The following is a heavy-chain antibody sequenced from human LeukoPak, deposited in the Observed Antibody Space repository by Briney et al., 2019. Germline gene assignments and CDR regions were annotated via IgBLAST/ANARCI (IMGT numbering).Heavy chain of an antibody. CDR2: ISRSGNYA. Sequence: GGSLRLSCAASGFTFRDYYMSWLRQAPGRGLEGGSYISRSGNYANCAVPGKGRCNIYKDNGKKSLNLQTESLKAENMAVYCLAMVGRTSIGFDYWGRGTVVTVSS. V-gene: IGHV3-11*03. J-gene: IGHJ4*02. CDR1: GFTFRDYY. CDR3: AMVGRTSIGFDY. D-gene: IGHD1-7*01.